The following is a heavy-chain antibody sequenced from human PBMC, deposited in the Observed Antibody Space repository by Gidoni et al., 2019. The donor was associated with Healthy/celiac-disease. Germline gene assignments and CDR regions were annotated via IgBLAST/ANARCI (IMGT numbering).Heavy chain of an antibody. CDR1: GFTFSNAW. CDR3: TTEAYYYDSSGFKRNDY. V-gene: IGHV3-15*01. CDR2: IKSKTDGGTT. D-gene: IGHD3-22*01. Sequence: EVQLVESGGGLVKPGGSLRLSCAASGFTFSNAWMSWVRQAPGKGLEWVGRIKSKTDGGTTDYAAPVKGRFTISRDDSKNTLYLQMNSLKTEDTAVYYCTTEAYYYDSSGFKRNDYWGQGTLVTVSS. J-gene: IGHJ4*02.